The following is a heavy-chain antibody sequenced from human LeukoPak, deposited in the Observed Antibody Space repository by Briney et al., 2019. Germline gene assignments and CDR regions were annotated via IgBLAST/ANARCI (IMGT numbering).Heavy chain of an antibody. CDR1: GFIFSNYA. D-gene: IGHD5-24*01. CDR3: AKSDCSSDGCKLLNY. V-gene: IGHV3-23*01. Sequence: GGSLRLSCAVSGFIFSNYAMSWVRQAPRKGLEWVSSISGSGDATKYADSVMGRFTISRDNSKNTLSLQMNSLRAEDTAVYYCAKSDCSSDGCKLLNYWGQGTLVTASS. CDR2: ISGSGDAT. J-gene: IGHJ4*02.